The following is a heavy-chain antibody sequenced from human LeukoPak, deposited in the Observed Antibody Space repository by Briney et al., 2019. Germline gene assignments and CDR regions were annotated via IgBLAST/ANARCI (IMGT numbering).Heavy chain of an antibody. CDR2: IYYSGST. J-gene: IGHJ4*02. CDR3: ARPSAVAGPFDY. D-gene: IGHD6-19*01. V-gene: IGHV4-39*01. CDR1: GGSISSSSYY. Sequence: SETLSLTCTVSGGSISSSSYYWGWIRQPPGKGLEWIGSIYYSGSTYYNPSLKSRVPISVDTSKNQFSLKLSSVTAADTAVYYCARPSAVAGPFDYWGQGTLVTVSS.